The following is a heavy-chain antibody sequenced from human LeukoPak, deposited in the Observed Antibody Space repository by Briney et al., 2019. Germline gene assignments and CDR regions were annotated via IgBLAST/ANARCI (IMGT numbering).Heavy chain of an antibody. CDR2: INHSGST. V-gene: IGHV4-34*01. CDR1: GGSFSGYY. J-gene: IGHJ5*02. D-gene: IGHD2-2*02. Sequence: SETLSLTCAVYGGSFSGYYRSWIRQPPGKGLEWIGEINHSGSTNYNPSLKSRVTISVDTSKNQFSLKLSSVTAADTAVYYCARGLYCSSTSCYTGNWFDPWGQGTLVTVSS. CDR3: ARGLYCSSTSCYTGNWFDP.